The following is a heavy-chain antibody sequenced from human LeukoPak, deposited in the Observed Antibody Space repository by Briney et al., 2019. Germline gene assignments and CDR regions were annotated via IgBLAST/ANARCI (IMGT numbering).Heavy chain of an antibody. CDR2: INPRTGGT. D-gene: IGHD1-26*01. Sequence: ASVKVSCKASGYTFSGDYVHWVRQAPGQGLEWMGRINPRTGGTTYAQKFQDRVTMTRDTSVSTPYIEMNRLTSDDTAVYFCARDRNLYSGSFASWGKGTLVTVSS. CDR3: ARDRNLYSGSFAS. V-gene: IGHV1-2*06. J-gene: IGHJ4*02. CDR1: GYTFSGDY.